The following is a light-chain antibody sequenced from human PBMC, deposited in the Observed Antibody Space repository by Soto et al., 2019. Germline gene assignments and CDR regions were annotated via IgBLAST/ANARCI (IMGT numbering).Light chain of an antibody. Sequence: IQLTQSPSSLSASVGDRVTITCRASQGISSYLAWYQQKPGKAPKLLIYAASTLHSGVPSRFSGSGSGTDFTLTISSLQPEDFATYYCQQLNSYPSTFGQGTKVEIK. CDR1: QGISSY. CDR3: QQLNSYPST. V-gene: IGKV1-9*01. CDR2: AAS. J-gene: IGKJ1*01.